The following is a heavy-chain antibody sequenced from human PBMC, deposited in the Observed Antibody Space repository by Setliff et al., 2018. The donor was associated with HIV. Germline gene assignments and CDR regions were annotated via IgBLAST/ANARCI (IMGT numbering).Heavy chain of an antibody. Sequence: SETLSLTCTVSGGSVTSGHSYWGWIRQAPGKGLEWIGNILDGRVTFFNPSLRGRVTISVDASKNQVSLKLRFVTAADSAVYHCARPHSGRGGGAYFDPWGQGILVTVSS. J-gene: IGHJ5*02. D-gene: IGHD6-19*01. CDR3: ARPHSGRGGGAYFDP. V-gene: IGHV4-39*01. CDR1: GGSVTSGHSY. CDR2: ILDGRVT.